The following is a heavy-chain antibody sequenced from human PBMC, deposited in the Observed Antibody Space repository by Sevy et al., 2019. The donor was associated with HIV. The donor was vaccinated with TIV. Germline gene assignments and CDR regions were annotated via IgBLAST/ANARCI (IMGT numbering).Heavy chain of an antibody. J-gene: IGHJ4*02. Sequence: SETLSLTCTVSGDSISGYYWSWIRQPPGKGLEWIGYIYYSGITNYNPSLKSRVTISADTSKNQISLNLSSVTAADTAVCYCANGISARLDYWGQGTLVTVSS. V-gene: IGHV4-59*01. CDR3: ANGISARLDY. CDR1: GDSISGYY. CDR2: IYYSGIT. D-gene: IGHD6-6*01.